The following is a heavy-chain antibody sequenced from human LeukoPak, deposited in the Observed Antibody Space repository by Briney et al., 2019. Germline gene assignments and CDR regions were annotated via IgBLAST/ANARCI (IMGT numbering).Heavy chain of an antibody. CDR3: ARKTYYYGSGSYYYVDY. D-gene: IGHD3-10*01. Sequence: GGSLRLSCAASGFTFSSYAMSWVRQAPGKGLERVSAISGSGGNTYYADSVKGRFTISRDNSKNTLYLQMNSLRAEDTAVYYCARKTYYYGSGSYYYVDYWGQGTLVTVSS. CDR2: ISGSGGNT. CDR1: GFTFSSYA. J-gene: IGHJ4*02. V-gene: IGHV3-23*01.